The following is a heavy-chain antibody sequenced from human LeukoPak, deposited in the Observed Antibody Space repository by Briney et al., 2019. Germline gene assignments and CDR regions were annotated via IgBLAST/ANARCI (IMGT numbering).Heavy chain of an antibody. D-gene: IGHD5/OR15-5a*01. CDR2: IWSDGSNK. V-gene: IGHV3-33*01. J-gene: IGHJ4*02. CDR1: GYTFSSYG. CDR3: ARIRYSVYDFDY. Sequence: GTSLRLACAASGYTFSSYGMHWVRQAPGKGLEWVAVIWSDGSNKYYADSVKGRFTISRDNSKNTLYLQMNSLRAEDTAVYYCARIRYSVYDFDYWGQGTLVTVSS.